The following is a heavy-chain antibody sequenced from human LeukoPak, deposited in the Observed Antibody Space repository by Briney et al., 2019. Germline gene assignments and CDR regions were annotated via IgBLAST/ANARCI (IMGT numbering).Heavy chain of an antibody. CDR3: ARGGTRPDNWFDP. CDR2: VYYSGST. V-gene: IGHV4-61*05. Sequence: SETLSLTCTVSGGSISSSSYYWGWIRQPPGKGLEWIGYVYYSGSTNYNPSLKSRVTISVDTSKNQFSLKLSSVTAADTAVYYCARGGTRPDNWFDPWGQGTLVTVSS. J-gene: IGHJ5*02. CDR1: GGSISSSSYY.